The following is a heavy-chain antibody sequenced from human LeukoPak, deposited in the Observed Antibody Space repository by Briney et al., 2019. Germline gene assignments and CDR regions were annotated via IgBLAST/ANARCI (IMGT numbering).Heavy chain of an antibody. Sequence: GGSLRLSCAASGFTFSSYWMSWVRQAPGKGLEWVANIKQDGSEKYYVDSVKGRFTISRDNAKNSLYLQMNSLRAEDTAVYYCARPEGGSSSSFVYWGQGTLVTVSS. CDR3: ARPEGGSSSSFVY. CDR2: IKQDGSEK. V-gene: IGHV3-7*01. J-gene: IGHJ4*02. CDR1: GFTFSSYW. D-gene: IGHD6-6*01.